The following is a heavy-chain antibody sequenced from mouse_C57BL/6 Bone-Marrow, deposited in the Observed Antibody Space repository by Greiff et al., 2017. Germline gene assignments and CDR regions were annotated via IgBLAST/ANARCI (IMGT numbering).Heavy chain of an antibody. V-gene: IGHV1-55*01. CDR1: GYTFTSYW. J-gene: IGHJ1*03. D-gene: IGHD2-5*01. CDR3: ARPYYSNYWYFDV. Sequence: VQLQQPGAELVKPGASVKMSCKASGYTFTSYWITWVKQRPGQGLEWIGDIYPGSGSTNYNEKFKSKATLTVDTSSSTAYMQLGSLTSEDSAVYYCARPYYSNYWYFDVWGTGTTVTVSS. CDR2: IYPGSGST.